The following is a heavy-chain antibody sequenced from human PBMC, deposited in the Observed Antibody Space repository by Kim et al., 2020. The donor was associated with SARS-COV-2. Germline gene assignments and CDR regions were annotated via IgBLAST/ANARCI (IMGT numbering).Heavy chain of an antibody. CDR3: ARVTFDSFDV. Sequence: NSNAPLKGGVTISVDTAKNQFSLRLNSVTAADTAVYYCARVTFDSFDVWGQGTMVTVSS. D-gene: IGHD2-21*02. V-gene: IGHV4-59*01. J-gene: IGHJ3*01.